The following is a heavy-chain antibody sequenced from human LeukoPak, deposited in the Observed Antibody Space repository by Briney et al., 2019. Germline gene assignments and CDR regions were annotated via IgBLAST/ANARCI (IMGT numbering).Heavy chain of an antibody. CDR2: IIPIFGTV. V-gene: IGHV1-69*05. J-gene: IGHJ4*02. Sequence: GASVKVSCKASGGTFSSYAISWVRQAPGQGLEWMGGIIPIFGTVNYAQKFQGRVTITTDESTSTAYMELSSLRSEDTAVYYCARGTRFLEWLPWSNFDYWGQGTLVTVSS. D-gene: IGHD3-3*01. CDR3: ARGTRFLEWLPWSNFDY. CDR1: GGTFSSYA.